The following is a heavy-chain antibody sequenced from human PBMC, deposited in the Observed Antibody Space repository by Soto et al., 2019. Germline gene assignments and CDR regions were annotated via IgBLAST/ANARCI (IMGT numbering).Heavy chain of an antibody. CDR1: GFSFSRFG. Sequence: QQQLVESGGGVVQPGGSLRLSCAASGFSFSRFGTHWVRQAPGKGLEWVALISSDGSHEFYADSVKGRFTISRDNSKNTLYLQMDSLRADDTAVYYCAKERVPAALLVVIPYVFDQWGQGTLVTVSS. J-gene: IGHJ4*02. CDR3: AKERVPAALLVVIPYVFDQ. D-gene: IGHD3-22*01. CDR2: ISSDGSHE. V-gene: IGHV3-30*18.